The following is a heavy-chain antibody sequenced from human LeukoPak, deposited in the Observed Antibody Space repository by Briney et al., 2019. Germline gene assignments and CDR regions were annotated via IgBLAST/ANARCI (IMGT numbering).Heavy chain of an antibody. J-gene: IGHJ6*03. D-gene: IGHD3-10*01. Sequence: KPSETLSLTCAVYGGSFSGYYWSWIRQPLGKGLEWIGEINHSGSTNYNPSLKSRVTISVDTSKNQFSLKLSSVTAADTAVYYCARVGEYYYGSGSLGPYYYYYMDVWGKGTTVTVSS. CDR3: ARVGEYYYGSGSLGPYYYYYMDV. CDR2: INHSGST. CDR1: GGSFSGYY. V-gene: IGHV4-34*01.